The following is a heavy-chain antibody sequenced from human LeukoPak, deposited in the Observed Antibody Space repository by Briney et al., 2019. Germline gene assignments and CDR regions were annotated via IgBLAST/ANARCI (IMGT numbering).Heavy chain of an antibody. D-gene: IGHD1-26*01. Sequence: ASVKVSCKASGGTFSSYAISWVRQAPGQGLEWMGGIIPIFRTANYAQKFQGRVTITADESTSTAYMELSSLRSEDTAVYYCARDTPTTSTGIAGDEYFQHWGQGTLVTVSS. J-gene: IGHJ1*01. CDR3: ARDTPTTSTGIAGDEYFQH. V-gene: IGHV1-69*13. CDR2: IIPIFRTA. CDR1: GGTFSSYA.